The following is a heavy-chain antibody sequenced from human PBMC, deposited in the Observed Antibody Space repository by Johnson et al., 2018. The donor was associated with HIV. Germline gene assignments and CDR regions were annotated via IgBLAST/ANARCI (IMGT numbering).Heavy chain of an antibody. CDR1: GFPYSSFA. J-gene: IGHJ3*01. D-gene: IGHD2-2*01. CDR2: ISGRGDNI. V-gene: IGHV3-23*01. Sequence: SLRLSCETSGFPYSSFAMSWVRQAPGKGLEWLSRISGRGDNIYSADSVKGRFSISRDNSKNMLYLQMDSLRVEDTALYYCARGGLGYQNIHDAFDVWGQGTMVTVSS. CDR3: ARGGLGYQNIHDAFDV.